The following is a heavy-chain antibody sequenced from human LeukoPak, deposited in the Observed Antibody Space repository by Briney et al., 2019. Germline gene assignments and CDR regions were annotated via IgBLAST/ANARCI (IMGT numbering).Heavy chain of an antibody. J-gene: IGHJ5*02. Sequence: SETLSLTCAVYGGSFSGYYWSWIRQPPGKGLEWIGEINHSGSTNYNPSLKSRVTIPVDTSKNQFSLKLSSVTAADTAVYYCARRRYYGSAGVCWFDPWGQGTLVTVSS. CDR1: GGSFSGYY. CDR3: ARRRYYGSAGVCWFDP. V-gene: IGHV4-34*01. CDR2: INHSGST. D-gene: IGHD3-10*01.